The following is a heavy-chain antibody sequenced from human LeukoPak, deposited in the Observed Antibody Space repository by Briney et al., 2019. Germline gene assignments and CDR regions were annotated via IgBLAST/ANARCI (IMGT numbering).Heavy chain of an antibody. Sequence: SETLSLTCTVSGGSISSYYWSWIRQPPGKGLEWIGHIYYSGSTNYNPSLKSRVTISVDTSKNQFSLKLSSVTAADTVVYYCARARPVRVTIFGVVPNFDYWGQGTLVTVSS. CDR1: GGSISSYY. CDR3: ARARPVRVTIFGVVPNFDY. V-gene: IGHV4-59*01. CDR2: IYYSGST. D-gene: IGHD3-3*01. J-gene: IGHJ4*02.